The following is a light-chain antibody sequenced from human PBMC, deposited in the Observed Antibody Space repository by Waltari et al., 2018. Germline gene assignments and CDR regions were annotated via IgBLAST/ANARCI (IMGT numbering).Light chain of an antibody. J-gene: IGLJ2*01. V-gene: IGLV1-40*01. CDR2: RNN. CDR1: RSNIGAAYD. CDR3: QSYDSSLSGPVV. Sequence: QSVLTQPPSVSGAPGQTVTIPCTGSRSNIGAAYDVHWYQQVPGTAPKLLIFRNNNRPSGVPDRFSGSKSGTSASLAITGLRAEDEAYYYCQSYDSSLSGPVVFGGGTRLIVL.